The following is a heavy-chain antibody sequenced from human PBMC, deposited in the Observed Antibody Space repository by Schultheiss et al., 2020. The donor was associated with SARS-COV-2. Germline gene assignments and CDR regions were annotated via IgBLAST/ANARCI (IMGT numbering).Heavy chain of an antibody. CDR3: ARDFREGFDP. V-gene: IGHV3-48*01. J-gene: IGHJ5*02. CDR1: GFTFSSYS. Sequence: GGSLRLSCAASGFTFSSYSMNWVRQAPGKGLEWVSYISSSSSTIYYADSVKGRFTISRDNSKNTLYLQMNSLRAEDTAVYYCARDFREGFDPWGQGTLVTVSS. CDR2: ISSSSSTI. D-gene: IGHD2/OR15-2a*01.